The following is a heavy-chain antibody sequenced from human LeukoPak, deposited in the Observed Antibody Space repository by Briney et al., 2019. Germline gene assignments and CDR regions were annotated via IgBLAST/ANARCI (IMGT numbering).Heavy chain of an antibody. Sequence: GRSLRFSCAASGFTFSSYGMHWVRQAPGKGLEWLAVISYDGSNKYYADSVKGRFTISRDNSKNTLFLQMNSLRAEDTAVYYCAKSPGRDNYYYYGLDVWGQGTTVTVSS. V-gene: IGHV3-30*18. CDR2: ISYDGSNK. CDR3: AKSPGRDNYYYYGLDV. CDR1: GFTFSSYG. J-gene: IGHJ6*02.